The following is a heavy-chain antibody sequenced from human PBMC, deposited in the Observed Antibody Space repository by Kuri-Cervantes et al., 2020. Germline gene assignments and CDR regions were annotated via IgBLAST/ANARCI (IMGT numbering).Heavy chain of an antibody. D-gene: IGHD3-22*01. Sequence: SETLSLTCAVSGYSISSGYYWGWIRQPPGKGLERIGGIYHSGSTYYNPSLKSRVTISVDTSKNQFSLKLSSVTAADTAVYYCASNSFDSSDYYYFDYWGQGTLVTVSS. CDR1: GYSISSGYY. J-gene: IGHJ4*02. CDR3: ASNSFDSSDYYYFDY. CDR2: IYHSGST. V-gene: IGHV4-38-2*01.